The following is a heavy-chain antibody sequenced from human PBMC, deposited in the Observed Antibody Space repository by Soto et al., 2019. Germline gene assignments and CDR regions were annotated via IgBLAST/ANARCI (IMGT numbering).Heavy chain of an antibody. D-gene: IGHD1-26*01. V-gene: IGHV4-59*01. CDR1: GGSISSYY. Sequence: QVQLQESGPGLVKHSETLSLTCTFSGGSISSYYWSWIRQLPGKGLEWIGYIYNSASTNYNPSLKSRVTISVDTSKNQCSLKLSSGTAADTAVYYGARGAWEVGAIDFDYGGQGTLVTVSS. J-gene: IGHJ4*02. CDR2: IYNSAST. CDR3: ARGAWEVGAIDFDY.